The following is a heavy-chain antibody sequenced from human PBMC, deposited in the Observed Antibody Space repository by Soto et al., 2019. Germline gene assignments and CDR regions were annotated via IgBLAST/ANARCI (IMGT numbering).Heavy chain of an antibody. CDR3: VIMGTRFGEALSYYYGMDV. J-gene: IGHJ6*02. CDR1: GFTFSSYA. D-gene: IGHD3-10*01. CDR2: ISGSGGST. Sequence: GGSLRLSCAASGFTFSSYAMSWVRQAPGKGLEWVSAISGSGGSTYYADSVKGRFTISRDNSKNTLYLQMNSLRAEDTAVYYCVIMGTRFGEALSYYYGMDVWGQGTTVTVSS. V-gene: IGHV3-23*01.